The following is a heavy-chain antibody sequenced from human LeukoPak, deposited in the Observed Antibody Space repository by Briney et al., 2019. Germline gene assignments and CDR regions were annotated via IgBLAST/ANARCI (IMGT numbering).Heavy chain of an antibody. V-gene: IGHV4-39*07. Sequence: SETLSLTCTVSGGSISSSSYYWGWIRQPPGKGLEWIGSIYYGGSTYYNPSLKSRVTISVDTSKNQFSLKLSSVTAADTAMFYCARYYTSSSNFDYWGQGTLVTVSS. CDR1: GGSISSSSYY. J-gene: IGHJ4*02. CDR3: ARYYTSSSNFDY. D-gene: IGHD6-6*01. CDR2: IYYGGST.